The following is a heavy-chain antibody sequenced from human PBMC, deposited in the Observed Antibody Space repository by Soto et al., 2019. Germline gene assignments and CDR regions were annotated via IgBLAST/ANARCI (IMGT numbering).Heavy chain of an antibody. CDR1: GYTFTSYD. V-gene: IGHV1-8*01. CDR3: ARGAGCSGGSCSYYFDY. J-gene: IGHJ4*02. Sequence: QVQLVQSGAEVKKPGASVKVSCKASGYTFTSYDINWVRQATGQGLEWMGWMNPNSGNTGYAQKFQGRVTMTRNTSISTAYMELSSLRSEDTAVYYCARGAGCSGGSCSYYFDYWDQGTLVTVSS. D-gene: IGHD2-15*01. CDR2: MNPNSGNT.